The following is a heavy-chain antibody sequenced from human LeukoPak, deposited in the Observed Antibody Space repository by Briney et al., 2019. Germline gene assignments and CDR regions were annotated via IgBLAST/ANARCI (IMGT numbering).Heavy chain of an antibody. CDR2: IYYSGST. CDR1: GGSISSGDYY. J-gene: IGHJ2*01. D-gene: IGHD4-23*01. V-gene: IGHV4-30-4*01. Sequence: PSETLSLTCTVSGGSISSGDYYWSWIRQPPGKGLEWIGYIYYSGSTYYNPSLKSRVTISVDTSKNQFSLKLTSVTAADTAVYYCARLYIGGHDWYFDLWGRGTLVTVSS. CDR3: ARLYIGGHDWYFDL.